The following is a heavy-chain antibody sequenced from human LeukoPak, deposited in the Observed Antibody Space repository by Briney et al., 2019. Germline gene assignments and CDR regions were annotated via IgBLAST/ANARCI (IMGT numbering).Heavy chain of an antibody. CDR3: ARALHDSSGYYFDY. J-gene: IGHJ4*02. CDR1: GFTFSSYA. D-gene: IGHD3-22*01. CDR2: ISYDETNK. V-gene: IGHV3-30*04. Sequence: GGSLRLSCAASGFTFSSYAFHWVRQAPGKGLEWVALISYDETNKSYADSVKGRFTISRDISQNTLYLQMNSLRAADTAVYYCARALHDSSGYYFDYWGQGTLVTVSS.